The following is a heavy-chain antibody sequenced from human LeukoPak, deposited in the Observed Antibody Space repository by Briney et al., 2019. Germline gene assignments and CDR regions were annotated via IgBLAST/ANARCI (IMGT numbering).Heavy chain of an antibody. V-gene: IGHV4-59*01. CDR2: IYYRGSN. Sequence: PSETLSLTCTVSGDSISSYYWSWIRLPPGKGLEWIGYIYYRGSNNYNPSLKSRVTISADTSKNQFSLNLSSVTAADTAVYYCARGGASSNWFDPWGQGILVTVSS. D-gene: IGHD2-2*01. CDR3: ARGGASSNWFDP. J-gene: IGHJ5*02. CDR1: GDSISSYY.